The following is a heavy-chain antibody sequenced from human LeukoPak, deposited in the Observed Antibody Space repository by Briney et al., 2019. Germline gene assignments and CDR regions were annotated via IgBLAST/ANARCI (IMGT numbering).Heavy chain of an antibody. D-gene: IGHD3-10*01. J-gene: IGHJ4*02. CDR1: GYTFTGYY. CDR2: INPSGGST. CDR3: AREDLRSYYGSGSYLNY. V-gene: IGHV1-46*01. Sequence: ASVKVSCKASGYTFTGYYIHWVRHAPGQGLEWMVIINPSGGSTSYAQKFQGRVTMTRDTSTSTVYMELSSLRSEDTAVYYCAREDLRSYYGSGSYLNYWGQGTLVTVSS.